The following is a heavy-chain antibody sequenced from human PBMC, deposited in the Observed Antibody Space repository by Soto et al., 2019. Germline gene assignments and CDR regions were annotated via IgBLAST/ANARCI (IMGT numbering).Heavy chain of an antibody. D-gene: IGHD3-22*01. J-gene: IGHJ4*02. CDR1: GGSISCGDYL. CDR3: ATSRYYSSADY. CDR2: IYYSGST. Sequence: QVQLQESGPGLVKPSQTLSLICTVSGGSISCGDYLRSGIRQPSGKGLEWIGYIYYSGSTYYNPSLKSRVTISVDTSKNQFSLKLSSVTAADTAVYYCATSRYYSSADYWGQGTLVTVSS. V-gene: IGHV4-30-4*01.